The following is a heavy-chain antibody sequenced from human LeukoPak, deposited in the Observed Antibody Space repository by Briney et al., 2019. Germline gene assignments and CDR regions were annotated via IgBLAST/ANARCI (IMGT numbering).Heavy chain of an antibody. CDR1: GFTFSSYW. D-gene: IGHD2-2*01. Sequence: AGSLRLSCAASGFTFSSYWMSWVRQAPGKGLEWVANIKQDGSEKYYVDSMKGRFTISRDNAKNPLYLQMNSLRAEDTAVYYCARVAYQLLSWFDPWGQGTLVTVSS. J-gene: IGHJ5*02. V-gene: IGHV3-7*01. CDR2: IKQDGSEK. CDR3: ARVAYQLLSWFDP.